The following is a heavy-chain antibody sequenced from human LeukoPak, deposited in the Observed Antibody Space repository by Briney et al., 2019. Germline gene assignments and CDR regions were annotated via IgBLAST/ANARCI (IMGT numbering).Heavy chain of an antibody. CDR3: AKGGGDYVIFYVMDV. V-gene: IGHV3-23*01. J-gene: IGHJ6*02. CDR1: GFTFSRYA. D-gene: IGHD4-17*01. Sequence: TGGSLRLSCAASGFTFSRYAMSWVRQAPGKGLESVSGISTSGGSTYYADSVKGRFTISRDNSRNTLYLQMKSLRAEDTAVYYCAKGGGDYVIFYVMDVWGQGTTVTVSS. CDR2: ISTSGGST.